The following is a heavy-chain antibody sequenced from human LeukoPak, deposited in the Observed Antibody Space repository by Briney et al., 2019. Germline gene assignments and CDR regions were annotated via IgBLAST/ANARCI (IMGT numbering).Heavy chain of an antibody. Sequence: GGSLRFSGAASGFTVSSNYMSWVRQAPGKGLEWVSVIYSGGSTYYADSVKGRFTISRDNSKNTLYLQMNRLRAEDTAVYYCAREYYFDYWGQGTLVTVSS. CDR2: IYSGGST. CDR3: AREYYFDY. V-gene: IGHV3-53*01. CDR1: GFTVSSNY. J-gene: IGHJ4*02.